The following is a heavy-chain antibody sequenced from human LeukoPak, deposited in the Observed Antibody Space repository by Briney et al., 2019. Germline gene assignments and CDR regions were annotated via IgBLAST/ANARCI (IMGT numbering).Heavy chain of an antibody. V-gene: IGHV4-34*01. Sequence: PSETLSLTCAVYGGSFSGYYWSWIRQPPGKGLEWIGEINHSGSTNYNPSLKSRVTISVDTSKNQFSLKLSSVTAADTAVYYCARERPGIRYGMDVWGQGTTVTVSS. CDR3: ARERPGIRYGMDV. D-gene: IGHD6-13*01. CDR1: GGSFSGYY. J-gene: IGHJ6*01. CDR2: INHSGST.